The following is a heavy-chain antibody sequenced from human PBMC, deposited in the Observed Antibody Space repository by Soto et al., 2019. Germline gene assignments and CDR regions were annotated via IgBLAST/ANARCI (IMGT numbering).Heavy chain of an antibody. CDR1: GYTFTSYG. J-gene: IGHJ5*02. CDR2: ISAYNGNT. D-gene: IGHD2-15*01. Sequence: ASVKVSCKASGYTFTSYGISLVRQAPGQGLEWMGWISAYNGNTNYAQKLQGRVTMTTDTSTSTAYMELRSLRSDDTAVYYCARSRCSGGSCFKWFEPWGQGTLVTVSS. CDR3: ARSRCSGGSCFKWFEP. V-gene: IGHV1-18*01.